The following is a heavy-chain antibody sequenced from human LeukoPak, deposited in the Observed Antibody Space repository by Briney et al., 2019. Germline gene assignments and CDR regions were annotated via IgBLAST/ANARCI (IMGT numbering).Heavy chain of an antibody. CDR3: ARGGESGYDT. Sequence: PLETLSLTCTVSGGSISSSSNYWGWIRQPPGKGLEWIGTIYSTGNTYYNPSLKSRLTISVDTSKNQFSLKLSSVTAADTAVYYCARGGESGYDTWGQGSLVTVSS. J-gene: IGHJ5*02. CDR1: GGSISSSSNY. CDR2: IYSTGNT. D-gene: IGHD5-12*01. V-gene: IGHV4-39*01.